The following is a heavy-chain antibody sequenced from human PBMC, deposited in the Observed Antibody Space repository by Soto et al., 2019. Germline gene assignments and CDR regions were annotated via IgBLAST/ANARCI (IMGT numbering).Heavy chain of an antibody. J-gene: IGHJ4*02. Sequence: EVQLVESGGGLVQPGGSLRLSCAVSGLTFSNYWMNWVRQAPGKGLVWVSRINSDGRSTDYADSVKGRFTISRDNARNTLYLELHSLRAEDTALYSCGRGGRIVPAASVDWGQGTLVTVSS. V-gene: IGHV3-74*01. D-gene: IGHD2-2*01. CDR3: GRGGRIVPAASVD. CDR1: GLTFSNYW. CDR2: INSDGRST.